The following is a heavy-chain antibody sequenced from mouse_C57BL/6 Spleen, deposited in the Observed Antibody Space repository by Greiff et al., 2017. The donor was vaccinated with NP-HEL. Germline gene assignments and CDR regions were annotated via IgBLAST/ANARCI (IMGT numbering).Heavy chain of an antibody. J-gene: IGHJ2*01. D-gene: IGHD2-5*01. Sequence: QVQLQQPGAELVKPGASVKLSCKASGYTFTSYWMQWVKQRPGQGLEWIGEIDPSDSYTNYNQKFKGKATLTVDTSSSTAYMQLSSLTSEDSAVYYCARSRASHSNGDYWGQGTTLTVSS. CDR1: GYTFTSYW. CDR3: ARSRASHSNGDY. CDR2: IDPSDSYT. V-gene: IGHV1-50*01.